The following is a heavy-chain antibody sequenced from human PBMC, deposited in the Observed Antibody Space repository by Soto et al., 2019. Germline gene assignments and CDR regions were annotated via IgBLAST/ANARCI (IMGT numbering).Heavy chain of an antibody. CDR1: GGSISSSSYY. J-gene: IGHJ4*02. CDR3: ARLTSGWYTLAST. CDR2: IYYSGST. V-gene: IGHV4-39*01. D-gene: IGHD6-19*01. Sequence: QLQLQESGPGLVKPSETLSLTCTVSGGSISSSSYYWGWIRQPPGKGLEWIGSIYYSGSTYYNPSLKRRVTISVDTSKIQFSLKLSSVTAADTAVYYCARLTSGWYTLASTWGQGTLVTVSS.